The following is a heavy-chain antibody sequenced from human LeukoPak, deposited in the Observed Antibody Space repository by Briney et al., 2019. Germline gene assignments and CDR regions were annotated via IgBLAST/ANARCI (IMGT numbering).Heavy chain of an antibody. V-gene: IGHV3-21*01. Sequence: GGSLRLSCAASGFTFSSYSMNWVRQAPGKGLEWVSSISSSSSYIYYADSVKGRFTISRDNAKNSLHLQMNSLRPEDAAIYYCATIGDRRTGELYRIDYWGQGTLVTVS. CDR3: ATIGDRRTGELYRIDY. CDR1: GFTFSSYS. CDR2: ISSSSSYI. J-gene: IGHJ4*02. D-gene: IGHD7-27*01.